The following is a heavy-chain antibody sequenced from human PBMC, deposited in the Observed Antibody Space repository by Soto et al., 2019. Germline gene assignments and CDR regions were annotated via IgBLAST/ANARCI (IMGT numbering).Heavy chain of an antibody. J-gene: IGHJ4*02. D-gene: IGHD3-10*01. Sequence: EVQLLESGGGLVQPGGSLRLSCAASGFTFNNYAMTWVRQAPGKGLEWVSAISGGGDTTSYADSVKGRFTVSRDGSKNTLYLQMSSLRAEDTALYYCAQGRGGSGSLTPRVDFWGQGTLVTASS. CDR3: AQGRGGSGSLTPRVDF. CDR1: GFTFNNYA. V-gene: IGHV3-23*01. CDR2: ISGGGDTT.